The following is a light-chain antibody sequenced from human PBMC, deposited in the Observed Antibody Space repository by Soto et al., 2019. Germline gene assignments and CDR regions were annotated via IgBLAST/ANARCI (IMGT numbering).Light chain of an antibody. CDR2: QAS. Sequence: ELVFTQSSGTLSSFPGDRVTHSCTASQYINTRLAWYQHRPGQAGRLLIYQASIRAAGIPARFSASGTGTDFTLTISDVQPEDFAVYYCHRRQSWPRTVGQGTKLEIK. CDR3: HRRQSWPRT. J-gene: IGKJ1*01. V-gene: IGKV3-11*01. CDR1: QYINTR.